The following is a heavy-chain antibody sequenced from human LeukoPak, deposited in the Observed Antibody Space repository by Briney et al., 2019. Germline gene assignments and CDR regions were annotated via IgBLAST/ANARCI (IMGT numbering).Heavy chain of an antibody. CDR2: IHSSGST. Sequence: SETLSLTCTVSGGTISSYYWNWVRQPPGKGLEWIGYIHSSGSTKYNPSLKSRVTISVDTSKNQFSLKLSSVTAADRAVYYCARWYSSGWAFDYWGQGTLVTVSS. J-gene: IGHJ4*02. V-gene: IGHV4-59*08. D-gene: IGHD6-19*01. CDR1: GGTISSYY. CDR3: ARWYSSGWAFDY.